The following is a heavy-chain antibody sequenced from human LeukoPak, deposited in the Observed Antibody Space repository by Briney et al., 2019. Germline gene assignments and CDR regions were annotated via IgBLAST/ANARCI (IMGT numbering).Heavy chain of an antibody. CDR2: IYYSGST. V-gene: IGHV4-39*07. CDR1: SGSISTSNYY. CDR3: ARVVYYDSSAPWYYYYYMDV. D-gene: IGHD3-22*01. J-gene: IGHJ6*03. Sequence: PSETLSLTCTVSSGSISTSNYYWGWIRQPPGKGLEWIGSIYYSGSTYYNPSLKSRVTISVDTSKNQFSLKLSSVTAADTAVYYCARVVYYDSSAPWYYYYYMDVWGKGTTVTISS.